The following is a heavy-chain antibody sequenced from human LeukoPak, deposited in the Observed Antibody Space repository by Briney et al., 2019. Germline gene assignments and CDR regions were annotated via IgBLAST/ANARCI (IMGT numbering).Heavy chain of an antibody. CDR1: GGSISSGDYY. Sequence: PSQTLSLTCTVSGGSISSGDYYWSWIRQPPGKGLEWIGYIYYSGSTYYNPSLKSRVTISVDTSKNQFSLKLSSVTAADTAAYYCAREQVVPAATPGNWFDPWGQGTLVTVSS. CDR3: AREQVVPAATPGNWFDP. D-gene: IGHD2-2*01. V-gene: IGHV4-30-4*01. CDR2: IYYSGST. J-gene: IGHJ5*02.